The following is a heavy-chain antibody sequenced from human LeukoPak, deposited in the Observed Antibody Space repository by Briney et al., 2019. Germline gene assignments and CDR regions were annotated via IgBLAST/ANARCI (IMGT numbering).Heavy chain of an antibody. Sequence: SETLSLTCTVSGGSISSGGYYWSWIRQHPGKGLEWIGYIYYSESTCYNPSLKSRVTISVDTSKNQFSLKLSSVTAADTAVYYCASGRSARRRFDYWGQGTLVTVSS. J-gene: IGHJ4*02. CDR3: ASGRSARRRFDY. CDR2: IYYSEST. V-gene: IGHV4-31*03. D-gene: IGHD6-6*01. CDR1: GGSISSGGYY.